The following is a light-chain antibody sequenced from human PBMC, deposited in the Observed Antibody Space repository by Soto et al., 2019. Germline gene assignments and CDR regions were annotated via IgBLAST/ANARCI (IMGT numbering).Light chain of an antibody. CDR1: QDTNTY. J-gene: IGKJ2*03. CDR2: AAS. CDR3: QHLTNFPYS. Sequence: DIQLTQSPPFLSASVGDRVTITCRASQDTNTYLAWYQQKPGKAPKLLIYAASNLQSGVPSRFSCSGFGTEFTLAINSLQPEDSATYYCQHLTNFPYSFGQGTKLEIK. V-gene: IGKV1-9*01.